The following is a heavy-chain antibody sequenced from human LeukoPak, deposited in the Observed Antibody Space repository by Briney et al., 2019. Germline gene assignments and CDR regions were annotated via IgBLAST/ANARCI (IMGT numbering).Heavy chain of an antibody. CDR3: AKEVPPVGYCSSTSCSPFDY. CDR2: ISGSGGST. D-gene: IGHD2-2*01. CDR1: GLSLTNYA. J-gene: IGHJ4*02. Sequence: GGSLRLSCTAAGLSLTNYALGWVRQAPGKGLEWVSAISGSGGSTYYADSVKGRFTISRDNSKNTLYLQMNSLRAEDTAVYYCAKEVPPVGYCSSTSCSPFDYWGQGTLVTVSS. V-gene: IGHV3-23*01.